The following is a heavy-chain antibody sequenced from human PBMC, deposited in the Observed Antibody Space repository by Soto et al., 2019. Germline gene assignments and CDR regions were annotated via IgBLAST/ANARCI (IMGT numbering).Heavy chain of an antibody. CDR3: GRVRLCGLSGVRCYSRVIDY. V-gene: IGHV3-72*01. D-gene: IGHD2-15*01. CDR1: GFTFSDHY. J-gene: IGHJ4*02. CDR2: TKNKANSYTT. Sequence: EVQLVESGGGLVQPGGSLRLSCAASGFTFSDHYMDWVRQAPGKGLEWVGRTKNKANSYTTQYAASVKGRFTISRDDSMNSLYLQMNSLKTADTAVYYCGRVRLCGLSGVRCYSRVIDYWGQGTLVTVSS.